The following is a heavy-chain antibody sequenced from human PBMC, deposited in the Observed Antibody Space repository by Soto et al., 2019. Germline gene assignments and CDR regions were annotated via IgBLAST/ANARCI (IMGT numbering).Heavy chain of an antibody. V-gene: IGHV3-64D*06. CDR1: GFTFSSYA. J-gene: IGHJ3*02. CDR3: VKGTDIVVVVAPAFDI. D-gene: IGHD2-15*01. Sequence: LRLSCSASGFTFSSYAMHWVRQAPGKGLEYVSAISSNGGSTYYADSVKGRFTISRDNSKNTLYLQMSSLRAEDTAVYYCVKGTDIVVVVAPAFDIWGQGTMVTVSS. CDR2: ISSNGGST.